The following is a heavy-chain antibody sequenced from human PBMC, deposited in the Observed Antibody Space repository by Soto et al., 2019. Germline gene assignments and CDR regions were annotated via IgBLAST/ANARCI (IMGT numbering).Heavy chain of an antibody. J-gene: IGHJ4*02. D-gene: IGHD1-26*01. V-gene: IGHV3-21*01. Sequence: GGSLRLSCAASGFTFSSYSMNWVRQAPGKGLEWVSSISSSSSYTNYADSVKGRFTISRDNAKNSLYLQMNSLRAEDTAVYYCARAPVSEWELGFDYWGQGTLVTVSS. CDR1: GFTFSSYS. CDR3: ARAPVSEWELGFDY. CDR2: ISSSSSYT.